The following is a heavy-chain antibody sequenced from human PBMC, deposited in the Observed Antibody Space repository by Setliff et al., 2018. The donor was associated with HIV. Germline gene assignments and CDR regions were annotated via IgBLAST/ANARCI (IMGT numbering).Heavy chain of an antibody. CDR3: AGFPLSSSWDFY. Sequence: PSETLSLTCTVSGGSISSSGYYWGGIRQPPGKGLEWIGTIYYSGSTYYNPSLKSRXXXSVDTSTNQFPLTLSSLPPADTAVYYCAGFPLSSSWDFYLGPGTLVTVSS. J-gene: IGHJ4*02. CDR1: GGSISSSGYY. D-gene: IGHD6-13*01. V-gene: IGHV4-39*01. CDR2: IYYSGST.